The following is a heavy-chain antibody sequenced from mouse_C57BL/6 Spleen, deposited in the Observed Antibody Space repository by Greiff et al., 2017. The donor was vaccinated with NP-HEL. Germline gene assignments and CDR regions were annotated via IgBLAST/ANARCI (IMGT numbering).Heavy chain of an antibody. CDR2: IWTGGGT. V-gene: IGHV2-9-1*01. J-gene: IGHJ2*01. D-gene: IGHD1-1*01. CDR1: GFSLTSYA. Sequence: VQLVESGPGLVAPSQSLSITCTVSGFSLTSYAISWVRQPPGKGLEWLGVIWTGGGTNYNSALKSRLSISKDNSKSQVFLKMNSLQTDDTARYYCARNRDYYGSSYLDYWGQGTTLTVSS. CDR3: ARNRDYYGSSYLDY.